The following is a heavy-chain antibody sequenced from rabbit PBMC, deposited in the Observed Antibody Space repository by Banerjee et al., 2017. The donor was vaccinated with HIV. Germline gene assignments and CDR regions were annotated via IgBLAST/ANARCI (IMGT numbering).Heavy chain of an antibody. Sequence: QSLEESGGDLVKPGTSLTLTCKASGFDFSSSYFMSWVRQAPGKRPEWIACILNRDGSTYYASWAKGRFTISKTSSTTVDLKMTSLTVADTATYFCARDYAGNGDGYGVFNLWGPGTLVTVS. J-gene: IGHJ4*01. D-gene: IGHD4-2*01. V-gene: IGHV1S40*01. CDR1: GFDFSSSYF. CDR3: ARDYAGNGDGYGVFNL. CDR2: ILNRDGST.